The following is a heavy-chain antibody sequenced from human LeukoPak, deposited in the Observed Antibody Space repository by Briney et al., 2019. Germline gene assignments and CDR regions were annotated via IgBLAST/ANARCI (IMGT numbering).Heavy chain of an antibody. CDR3: AREYYDSNPPDY. J-gene: IGHJ4*02. CDR1: GFTFSSYS. Sequence: GGSLRLSCAASGFTFSSYSMNWVRQAPGKGLEWVSSISSSSSYIYYADSVRGRFTISRDNAKNSLYLQMNSLRAEDTAVYYCAREYYDSNPPDYWGQGTLVTVSS. V-gene: IGHV3-21*01. D-gene: IGHD3-22*01. CDR2: ISSSSSYI.